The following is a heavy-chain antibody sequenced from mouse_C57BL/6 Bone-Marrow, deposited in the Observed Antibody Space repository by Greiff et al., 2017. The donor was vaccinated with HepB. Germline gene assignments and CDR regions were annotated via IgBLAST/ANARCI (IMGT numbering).Heavy chain of an antibody. V-gene: IGHV7-1*01. CDR1: GFTFSDFY. J-gene: IGHJ1*03. CDR2: SRNKANDYTT. D-gene: IGHD2-5*01. CDR3: ARDASTSNYFWYVDV. Sequence: EVNVVESGGGLVQSGRSLRLSCATSGFTFSDFYMEWVRQAPGKGLEWIAASRNKANDYTTEYSASVKGRFIVSRDTSQSILYLQMNALRAEDTAIYYCARDASTSNYFWYVDVWGTGTTVTVSS.